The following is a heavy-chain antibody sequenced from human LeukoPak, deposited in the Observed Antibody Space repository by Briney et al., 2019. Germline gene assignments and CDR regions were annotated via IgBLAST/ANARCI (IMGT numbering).Heavy chain of an antibody. CDR2: IYTSGST. Sequence: PSETLSLTCTVSGGSISSYYWSWIRQPAGKGLEWIGRIYTSGSTNYNPSLKSRVTMSVDTSKNQFSLKLSSVTAADTAVYYCARGSLHYYDSSGYYGGVDYWGQGTLVTVSS. D-gene: IGHD3-22*01. J-gene: IGHJ4*02. V-gene: IGHV4-4*07. CDR3: ARGSLHYYDSSGYYGGVDY. CDR1: GGSISSYY.